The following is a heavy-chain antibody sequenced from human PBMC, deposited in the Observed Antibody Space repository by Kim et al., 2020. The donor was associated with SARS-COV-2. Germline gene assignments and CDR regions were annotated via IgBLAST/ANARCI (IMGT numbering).Heavy chain of an antibody. D-gene: IGHD5-12*01. J-gene: IGHJ4*02. V-gene: IGHV1-2*02. Sequence: KFQGRVTMTRDTSISTAYMELSRLRSDDTAVYYCARDQEQGGYEGTSDYWGQGTLVTVSS. CDR3: ARDQEQGGYEGTSDY.